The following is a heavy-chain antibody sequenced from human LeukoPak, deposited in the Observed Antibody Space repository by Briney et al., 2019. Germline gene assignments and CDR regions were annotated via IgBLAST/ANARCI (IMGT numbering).Heavy chain of an antibody. J-gene: IGHJ1*01. Sequence: SETLSLTCTVSGGSISSYYWSWIRQPPGKGLEWIGYIYHSGSTYYNPSLKSRVTISVDRSKNQFSLKLSSVTAADTAVYYCASNYYDSSGYYYGLEYFQHWGQGTLVTVSS. D-gene: IGHD3-22*01. CDR3: ASNYYDSSGYYYGLEYFQH. V-gene: IGHV4-59*12. CDR1: GGSISSYY. CDR2: IYHSGST.